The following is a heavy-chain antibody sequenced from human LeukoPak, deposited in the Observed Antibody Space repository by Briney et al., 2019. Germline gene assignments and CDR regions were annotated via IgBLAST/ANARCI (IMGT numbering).Heavy chain of an antibody. CDR1: GGSISSYY. CDR2: IYTSGST. V-gene: IGHV4-4*07. J-gene: IGHJ1*01. Sequence: SETMSLTCTVSGGSISSYYWSWIRQPAGKGLEWIGRIYTSGSTNYNPSLKSRVTMSVDTSKNQFSLKLSSVTAADTAVYYCGSREYYYDSSSYYSYFQHWGQGTLVTVSS. CDR3: GSREYYYDSSSYYSYFQH. D-gene: IGHD3-22*01.